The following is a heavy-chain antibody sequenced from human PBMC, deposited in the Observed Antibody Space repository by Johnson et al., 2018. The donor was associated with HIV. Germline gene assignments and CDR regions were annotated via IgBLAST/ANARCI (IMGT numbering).Heavy chain of an antibody. CDR2: IRFDGSNK. J-gene: IGHJ3*02. CDR3: ARDRSLWFRELWPRDAFDM. CDR1: GFTFGSYA. D-gene: IGHD3-10*01. Sequence: QVQLVESGGGVVQPGGSLRLSCAASGFTFGSYAMHWVRQAPGKGLEWVSFIRFDGSNKYYADSVKGRFTISRDNSKNTLYLQMNSLRVADTAVYYCARDRSLWFRELWPRDAFDMWGQGTMVTVSS. V-gene: IGHV3-30*02.